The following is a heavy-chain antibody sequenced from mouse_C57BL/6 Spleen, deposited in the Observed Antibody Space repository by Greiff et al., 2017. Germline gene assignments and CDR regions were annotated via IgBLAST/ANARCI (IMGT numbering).Heavy chain of an antibody. Sequence: EVQLQQSGPELVKPGASVKISCKASGYTFTDYYMNWVKQSHGKGLEWIGDINPNNGGTSYNQKFKGKATLTVDKSSSTAYMELRSLTSEDSAIYYCARGGNWDWGQGTTLTVAS. J-gene: IGHJ2*01. D-gene: IGHD4-1*01. CDR1: GYTFTDYY. CDR3: ARGGNWD. CDR2: INPNNGGT. V-gene: IGHV1-26*01.